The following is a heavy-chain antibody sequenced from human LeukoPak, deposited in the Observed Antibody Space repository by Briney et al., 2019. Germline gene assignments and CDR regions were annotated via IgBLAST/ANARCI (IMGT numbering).Heavy chain of an antibody. Sequence: GGSLRLSCAASGFTFSSYGMHWVRQAPGKGLKWVAVISYDGSNKYYADSVKGRFTISRDNSKNTLYLQMNSLRAKDTAVYYCAKPPSSSSDWYDPFDYWGQGTLVTVSS. CDR3: AKPPSSSSDWYDPFDY. V-gene: IGHV3-30*18. CDR2: ISYDGSNK. CDR1: GFTFSSYG. J-gene: IGHJ4*02. D-gene: IGHD6-19*01.